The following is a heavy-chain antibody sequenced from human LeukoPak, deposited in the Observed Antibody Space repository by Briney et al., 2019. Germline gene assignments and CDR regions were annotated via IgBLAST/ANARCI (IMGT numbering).Heavy chain of an antibody. D-gene: IGHD3-10*01. CDR2: IYPGDSDT. V-gene: IGHV5-51*01. CDR3: ARHPHGSTYFDY. CDR1: GYSFTRNW. Sequence: GESLKISCKGSGYSFTRNWIGWVRQMPGKGLEWMGIIYPGDSDTRYSPSSQGQVTISADQSIGTAYLQWSSLKASDTAMYYCARHPHGSTYFDYWGQGTLVTVSS. J-gene: IGHJ4*02.